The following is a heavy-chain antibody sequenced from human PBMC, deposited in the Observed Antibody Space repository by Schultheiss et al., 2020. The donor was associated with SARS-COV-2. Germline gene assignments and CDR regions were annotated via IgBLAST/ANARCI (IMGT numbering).Heavy chain of an antibody. CDR1: GGSISSYY. D-gene: IGHD3-3*01. CDR2: IYYSGST. J-gene: IGHJ4*02. CDR3: ARTSVLRFLEWMYYFDY. Sequence: SQTLSLTCTVSGGSISSYYWSWIRQPAGKGLEWIGRIYYSGSTYYNPSLKSRVTISVDTSKNQFSLKLSSVTAADTAVYYCARTSVLRFLEWMYYFDYWGQGTLVTVSS. V-gene: IGHV4-4*07.